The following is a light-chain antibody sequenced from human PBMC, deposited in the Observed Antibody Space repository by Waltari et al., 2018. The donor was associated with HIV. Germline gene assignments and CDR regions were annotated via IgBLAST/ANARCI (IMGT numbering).Light chain of an antibody. CDR1: SSDVGAYNY. CDR2: EVT. CDR3: SSYADSNTLI. J-gene: IGLJ2*01. Sequence: QSALTQPPSASGSPGHSVTISCTGTSSDVGAYNYVSWYQQHPGKAPKLIIYEVTKRPSGVPDRFSASKSGNTASLTVSGLQTDDEADYYCSSYADSNTLIFGGGTNLIVL. V-gene: IGLV2-8*01.